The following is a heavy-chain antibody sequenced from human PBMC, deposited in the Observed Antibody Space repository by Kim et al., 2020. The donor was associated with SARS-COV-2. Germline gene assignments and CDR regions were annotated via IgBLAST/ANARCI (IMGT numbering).Heavy chain of an antibody. CDR2: FDPDYGEI. V-gene: IGHV1-24*01. Sequence: ASVKVSCKVSGYTLNDLSMHWVRQAPGKGLEWMGSFDPDYGEIVHAQSFQGRLTMTEDTSTDTAYMELSSLLSEDTAVYYCVGYCSRTSCWNFDYWGQGTLVTVSS. J-gene: IGHJ4*02. CDR3: VGYCSRTSCWNFDY. D-gene: IGHD2-2*01. CDR1: GYTLNDLS.